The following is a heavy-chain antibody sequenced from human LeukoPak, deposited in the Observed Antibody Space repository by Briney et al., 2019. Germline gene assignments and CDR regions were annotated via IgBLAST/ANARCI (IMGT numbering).Heavy chain of an antibody. V-gene: IGHV4-39*01. J-gene: IGHJ6*03. Sequence: PSETLSLTCTVSGGSISSRSYYWGWIRQPPGKGLEWSGSIYYSGSTYYNPSLKSRVTISVDTSKNQFSLKLSSVTAADTAVYYCARHEESAAAAMYYYYYMDVWGKGTTVTVSS. CDR2: IYYSGST. CDR1: GGSISSRSYY. CDR3: ARHEESAAAAMYYYYYMDV. D-gene: IGHD6-13*01.